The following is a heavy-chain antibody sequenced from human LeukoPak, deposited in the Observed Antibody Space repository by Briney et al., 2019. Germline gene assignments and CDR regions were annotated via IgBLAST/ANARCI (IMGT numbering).Heavy chain of an antibody. V-gene: IGHV4-61*02. CDR3: ARDWELGY. CDR2: IYTSGST. Sequence: SETLSLTCTVSGGSISSGSYYWSWIRQPAGKGLEWIGRIYTSGSTNYNPSLESRVTISFDTSKSQFSLKLRSMTAADTAVYYCARDWELGYWGRGTLVTVSS. CDR1: GGSISSGSYY. J-gene: IGHJ4*02. D-gene: IGHD1-26*01.